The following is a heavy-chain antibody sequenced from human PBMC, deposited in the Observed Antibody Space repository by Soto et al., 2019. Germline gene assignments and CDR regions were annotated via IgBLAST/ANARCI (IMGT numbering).Heavy chain of an antibody. CDR2: INAGNGNT. V-gene: IGHV1-3*01. Sequence: ASVKVSCKASGYTFTSYAMHWVRQAPGQRLEWMGWINAGNGNTKYSQKFQGRVTITRDTSASTAYMELRSLRFEDSAVYFCVRDEQLPRPAQYFRHWGQGTLVTVAS. CDR1: GYTFTSYA. CDR3: VRDEQLPRPAQYFRH. J-gene: IGHJ1*01. D-gene: IGHD4-4*01.